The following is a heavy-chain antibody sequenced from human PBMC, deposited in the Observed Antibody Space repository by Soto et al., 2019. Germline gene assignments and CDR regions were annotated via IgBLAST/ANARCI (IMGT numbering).Heavy chain of an antibody. Sequence: EVQLVESGGGLVEPGGSLRLSCAGSGLSFSLAWLNWVRQAPGKGLEWVGRLKSRGSGGSADYAAAVKGRFTNSRDKSKETLYMQMDSLKIGDTAVYYCVGFGEGYHYFGLDVWGQGTTVTVS. D-gene: IGHD3-10*01. V-gene: IGHV3-15*07. J-gene: IGHJ6*02. CDR2: LKSRGSGGSA. CDR1: GLSFSLAW. CDR3: VGFGEGYHYFGLDV.